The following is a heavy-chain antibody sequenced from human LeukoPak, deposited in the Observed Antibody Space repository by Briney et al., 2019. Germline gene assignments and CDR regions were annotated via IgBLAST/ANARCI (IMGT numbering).Heavy chain of an antibody. J-gene: IGHJ6*03. D-gene: IGHD3-10*01. CDR1: GYTFTRYG. Sequence: ASVKVSCKASGYTFTRYGISWVRQAPGQGLEWMGWINAYNGNTNYAQKLQGRVTMTTDTSTSTAYMELRSLRSDDRAVYYCARLNGSGSYYRYYYYYMDVWGKGTTVTISS. V-gene: IGHV1-18*01. CDR2: INAYNGNT. CDR3: ARLNGSGSYYRYYYYYMDV.